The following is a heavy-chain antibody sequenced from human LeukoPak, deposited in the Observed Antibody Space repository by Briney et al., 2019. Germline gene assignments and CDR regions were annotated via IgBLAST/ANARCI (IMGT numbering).Heavy chain of an antibody. CDR2: IWYDGSNK. Sequence: QPRRSLRLSCAASGFTFSSYGMHWVRQAPGKGLEWVAVIWYDGSNKYYADSVKGRFTISRDNSKNTLYLQMNSLRAEDTAVYYCARDRELLGGPMDYWGQGTLVTVSS. V-gene: IGHV3-33*01. CDR3: ARDRELLGGPMDY. CDR1: GFTFSSYG. J-gene: IGHJ4*02. D-gene: IGHD1-26*01.